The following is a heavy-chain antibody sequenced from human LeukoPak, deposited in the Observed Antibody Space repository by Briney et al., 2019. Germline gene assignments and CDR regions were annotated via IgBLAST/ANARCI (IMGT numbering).Heavy chain of an antibody. J-gene: IGHJ4*02. CDR1: GFRFSGYG. D-gene: IGHD3-22*01. Sequence: PGGSLRLSCAASGFRFSGYGMGWVRQAPGKGLEWVSSISAGSGSTDYADSVKGRFTISRDDSKNTLYLQMKSLRAEDTAVYYCAKSHEPYYYDSSGYYDDYWGQGTLVTVSS. V-gene: IGHV3-23*01. CDR3: AKSHEPYYYDSSGYYDDY. CDR2: ISAGSGST.